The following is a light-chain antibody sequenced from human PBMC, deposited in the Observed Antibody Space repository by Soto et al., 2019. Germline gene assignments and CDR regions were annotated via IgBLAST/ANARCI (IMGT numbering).Light chain of an antibody. CDR2: DTS. CDR1: TGTVTSGHY. Sequence: QSVVTKEHSLTLSPGGTVNLTCDSSTGTVTSGHYPYWFQQKPGQAPRTLIYDTSNKPSWTPVRFSGSLLGGKAALTLSGAQPEDEADYYCLLSFGDARVFGGGTQLTVL. V-gene: IGLV7-46*01. CDR3: LLSFGDARV. J-gene: IGLJ2*01.